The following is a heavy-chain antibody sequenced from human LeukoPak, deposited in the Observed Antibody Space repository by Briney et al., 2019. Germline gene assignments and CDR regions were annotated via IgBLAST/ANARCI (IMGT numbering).Heavy chain of an antibody. V-gene: IGHV3-23*01. J-gene: IGHJ4*02. CDR3: AKASFIVVAGGYVDY. CDR1: GFTFNNYA. D-gene: IGHD6-19*01. Sequence: GGSLRLSCAASGFTFNNYAMSWVRQAPGKGLEWVSAISGSGGSTYYADSVKGRFTISRDNSKNTLYLQMNSLRAEDTAVYYCAKASFIVVAGGYVDYWGQGTLVTVSS. CDR2: ISGSGGST.